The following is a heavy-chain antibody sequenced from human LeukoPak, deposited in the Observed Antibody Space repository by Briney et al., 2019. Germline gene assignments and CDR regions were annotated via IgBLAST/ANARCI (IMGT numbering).Heavy chain of an antibody. V-gene: IGHV4-39*07. Sequence: KPSETLSLTCTVSGGSISSSSYYWGWIRQPPGKGLEWIGSIYYSGSTYYNPSLKSRVTISVDTSKNQFSLKLSSVTAADTAVYYCARGRANWNYVTGYYYYYYMDVWGKGTTVTVSS. CDR1: GGSISSSSYY. CDR2: IYYSGST. D-gene: IGHD1-7*01. J-gene: IGHJ6*03. CDR3: ARGRANWNYVTGYYYYYYMDV.